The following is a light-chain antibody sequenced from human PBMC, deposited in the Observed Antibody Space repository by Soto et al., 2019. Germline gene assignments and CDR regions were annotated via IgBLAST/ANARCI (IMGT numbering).Light chain of an antibody. Sequence: QSVLTQPPSASGTPGQRVTISCSGSSSNIGSNTVYWYQQLPGTAPKLLIYSNNQRPSGVPGRFSGSKSGTSASLAISGLLSEDEADYYCAAWDDSPNGVVFGGGTKLTVL. CDR2: SNN. V-gene: IGLV1-44*01. CDR3: AAWDDSPNGVV. CDR1: SSNIGSNT. J-gene: IGLJ2*01.